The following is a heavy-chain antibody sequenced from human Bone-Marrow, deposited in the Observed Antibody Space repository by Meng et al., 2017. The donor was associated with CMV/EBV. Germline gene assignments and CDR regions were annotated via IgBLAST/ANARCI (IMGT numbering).Heavy chain of an antibody. D-gene: IGHD2-2*01. CDR2: INPNSGAT. Sequence: ASVKVSCKASGYTFTAYELYWVRQAPGQGLEWMAWINPNSGATNYAKKFQDRITMTRDTSISTAYMELSRLRSDDTAVYYCARDRGGWEIVVVPATLYYYGMDFWGQGTTVTVSS. J-gene: IGHJ6*02. CDR1: GYTFTAYE. CDR3: ARDRGGWEIVVVPATLYYYGMDF. V-gene: IGHV1-2*02.